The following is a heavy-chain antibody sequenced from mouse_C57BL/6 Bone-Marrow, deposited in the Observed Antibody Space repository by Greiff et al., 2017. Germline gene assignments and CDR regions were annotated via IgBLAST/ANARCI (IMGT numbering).Heavy chain of an antibody. CDR2: IYPGSGST. V-gene: IGHV1-55*01. CDR1: GYTFPSYW. Sequence: QVQLQQPGAELVKPGASVKMSCKASGYTFPSYWITWVKPRPGQGLEWIGDIYPGSGSTNYNEKFKSKATLTVDTSSSTAYMQLSSLTSEDSAVYYCAREGETGTHFDYWGQGTLVTVSA. J-gene: IGHJ3*01. D-gene: IGHD4-1*01. CDR3: AREGETGTHFDY.